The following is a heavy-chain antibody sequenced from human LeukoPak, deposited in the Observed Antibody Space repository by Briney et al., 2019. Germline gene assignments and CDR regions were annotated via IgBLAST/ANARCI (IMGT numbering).Heavy chain of an antibody. CDR1: GGSSSGYY. CDR3: ARGGGNLLPFFDPKYYYYMDV. V-gene: IGHV4-34*01. Sequence: SETLSLTCAVYGGSSSGYYWSWVRQPPGKGLEWIAEINHSGSTNYNPSLRSRVTVYVDTSKNQFSLKLSPVTAADTAVYYCARGGGNLLPFFDPKYYYYMDVWGKGTTVTVSS. D-gene: IGHD3-9*01. J-gene: IGHJ6*03. CDR2: INHSGST.